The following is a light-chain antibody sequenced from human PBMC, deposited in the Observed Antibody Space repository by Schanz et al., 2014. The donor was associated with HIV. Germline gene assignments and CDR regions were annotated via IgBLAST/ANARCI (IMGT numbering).Light chain of an antibody. J-gene: IGLJ2*01. CDR1: RSNIGAGYD. V-gene: IGLV1-40*01. CDR2: GNT. CDR3: SSYPGSNNVL. Sequence: QSVLTQPPSVSGAPGQRVTISCTGSRSNIGAGYDVHWYQQLPGTAPKLLIYGNTNRPSGVPDRFSGSKSGTSVSLAITGLQAEDEADYYCSSYPGSNNVLFGGGTKITVL.